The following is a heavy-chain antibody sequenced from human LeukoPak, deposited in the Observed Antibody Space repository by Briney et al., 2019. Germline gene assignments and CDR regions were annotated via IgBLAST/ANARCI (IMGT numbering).Heavy chain of an antibody. CDR3: ATSESQTKFDY. CDR2: IFPGDSDT. J-gene: IGHJ4*02. CDR1: GYSFASYW. D-gene: IGHD1/OR15-1a*01. Sequence: GESLKISCKGSGYSFASYWIGWVRQMPGKGLEWMGIIFPGDSDTIYSPSFQGQVTISADKSINTAYLQWSSLKASDTAMYYCATSESQTKFDYWGQGTLVTASS. V-gene: IGHV5-51*01.